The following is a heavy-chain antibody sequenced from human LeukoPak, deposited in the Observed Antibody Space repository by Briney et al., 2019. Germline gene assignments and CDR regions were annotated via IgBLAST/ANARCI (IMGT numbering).Heavy chain of an antibody. Sequence: SETLSLTCSVSGGSISRSRCYWGWSRQPPGKGLEGIGTIYNNGDTYYNPSLKSRLTISVDTSKNQFSLELTSVTAADTAVYYCAIVGCSGSDYFTDYWGQGTLVTVSS. CDR3: AIVGCSGSDYFTDY. V-gene: IGHV4-39*01. CDR2: IYNNGDT. CDR1: GGSISRSRCY. J-gene: IGHJ4*02. D-gene: IGHD5-12*01.